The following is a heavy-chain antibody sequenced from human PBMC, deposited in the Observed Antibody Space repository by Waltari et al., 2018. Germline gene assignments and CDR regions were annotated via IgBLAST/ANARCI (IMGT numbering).Heavy chain of an antibody. Sequence: QVQLQESGPGLVKPSETLSLTCTVSGGSISSHYWSWIRQPPGKGLEWIGYIYYSGGTNYNPPLKSRVTISVDTSKNQFSLKLSSVTAADTAVYYCATSGYSVVNWFDPWGQGTLVTVSS. CDR1: GGSISSHY. D-gene: IGHD3-3*01. J-gene: IGHJ5*02. V-gene: IGHV4-59*08. CDR3: ATSGYSVVNWFDP. CDR2: IYYSGGT.